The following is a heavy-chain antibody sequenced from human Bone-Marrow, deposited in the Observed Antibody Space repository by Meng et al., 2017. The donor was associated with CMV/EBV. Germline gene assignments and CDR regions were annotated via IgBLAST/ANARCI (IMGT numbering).Heavy chain of an antibody. D-gene: IGHD1-7*01. J-gene: IGHJ4*02. CDR3: ARGRRGWNYFPFAD. CDR2: INHSGST. Sequence: SETLSFTCAVYGGSFSGYYWSWIRQPPGKGLEWIGEINHSGSTNYNPSLKSRVTISVDTSKNQFSLKLSSVTAADTAVYYCARGRRGWNYFPFADWGPGNLVNVSS. V-gene: IGHV4-34*01. CDR1: GGSFSGYY.